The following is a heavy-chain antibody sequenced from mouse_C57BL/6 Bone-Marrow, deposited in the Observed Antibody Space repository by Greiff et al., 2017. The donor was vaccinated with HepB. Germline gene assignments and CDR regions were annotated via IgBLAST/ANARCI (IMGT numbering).Heavy chain of an antibody. Sequence: QVQLQQPGAELVKPGASVKMSCKASGYTFTSYWITWVKQRPGQGLEWIGDIYPGSGSTNYNEKFKSKATLTVDTSSSTAYRQLSSLSSEDSAVYYCARRGTTVGLDYWGQGTTLTVSS. V-gene: IGHV1-55*01. CDR1: GYTFTSYW. CDR2: IYPGSGST. D-gene: IGHD1-1*01. CDR3: ARRGTTVGLDY. J-gene: IGHJ2*01.